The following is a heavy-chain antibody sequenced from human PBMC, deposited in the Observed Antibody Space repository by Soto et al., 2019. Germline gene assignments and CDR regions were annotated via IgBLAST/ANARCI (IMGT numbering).Heavy chain of an antibody. CDR1: GFTFSGSA. J-gene: IGHJ4*02. CDR2: IRSKANSYAT. V-gene: IGHV3-73*01. D-gene: IGHD2-2*01. CDR3: TRPALMSSTTVEDY. Sequence: PGGSLRLSCAASGFTFSGSAMHWVRQASGKGLEWVGRIRSKANSYATAYAASVKGRFTISRDDSKNTAYLQMNSLKTEDTAVYYCTRPALMSSTTVEDYWGQGTLVTVSS.